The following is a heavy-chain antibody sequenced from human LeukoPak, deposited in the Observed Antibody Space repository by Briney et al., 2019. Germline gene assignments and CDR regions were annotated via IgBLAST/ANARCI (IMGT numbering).Heavy chain of an antibody. D-gene: IGHD3-16*02. J-gene: IGHJ4*02. V-gene: IGHV4-34*01. CDR1: GLSYSGYY. Sequence: AETVSLICALYGLSYSGYYWSWIRPPAGKGRDWIEEINRIGCPNHNPPLKRRVTISVDTPKNQFSPKLRAVTAAHTDVYLCARRSGVWGSYRFDFWGEGTLVTVSS. CDR2: INRIGCP. CDR3: ARRSGVWGSYRFDF.